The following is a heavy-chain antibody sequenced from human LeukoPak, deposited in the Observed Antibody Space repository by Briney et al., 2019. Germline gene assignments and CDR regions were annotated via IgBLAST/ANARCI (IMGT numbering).Heavy chain of an antibody. CDR3: ARERQNKDFWSGGDY. D-gene: IGHD3-3*01. CDR1: GFTFSTYW. Sequence: QPGGSLRLSCAASGFTFSTYWMSWVRQAPGKGLEWVANIKQDGSEKYYVDSVKSRFTISRDNAKNSLYLQMNSLRAEDTAVYYCARERQNKDFWSGGDYWGQGTLVTVSS. J-gene: IGHJ4*02. CDR2: IKQDGSEK. V-gene: IGHV3-7*01.